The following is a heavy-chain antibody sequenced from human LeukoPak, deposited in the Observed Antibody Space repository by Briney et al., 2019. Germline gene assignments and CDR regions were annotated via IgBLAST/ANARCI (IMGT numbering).Heavy chain of an antibody. CDR2: INPSGGST. CDR3: ARYTITMVRGAKAPDY. J-gene: IGHJ4*02. CDR1: GYTFTSYY. D-gene: IGHD3-10*01. Sequence: ASVKVSCKASGYTFTSYYMHWVRQAPGQGLEWMGIINPSGGSTSYAQKSQGRVTMTRDTSTSTVYMELSSLRSEDTAVYYCARYTITMVRGAKAPDYWGQGTLVTVSS. V-gene: IGHV1-46*01.